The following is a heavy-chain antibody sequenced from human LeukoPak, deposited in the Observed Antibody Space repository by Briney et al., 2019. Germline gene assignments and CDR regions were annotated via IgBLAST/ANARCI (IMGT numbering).Heavy chain of an antibody. Sequence: SETLSLTCTVSGGSISSSSYYWSWIRQPPGKGLEWIGEIYHSGSTNYNPSLKSRVTISVDTSKNQFSLKLSSVTAADTAVYYCTRGGVYSSSFRRWLSAFDIWGQGTLVTVSS. V-gene: IGHV4-39*07. CDR2: IYHSGST. D-gene: IGHD6-6*01. J-gene: IGHJ3*02. CDR1: GGSISSSSYY. CDR3: TRGGVYSSSFRRWLSAFDI.